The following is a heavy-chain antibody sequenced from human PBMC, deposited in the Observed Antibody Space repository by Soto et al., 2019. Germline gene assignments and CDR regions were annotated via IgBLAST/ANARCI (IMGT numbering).Heavy chain of an antibody. V-gene: IGHV1-69*13. CDR2: IIPLFGTA. Sequence: SVKVSCKASGGTFSTYAIDWVRQAPGQGLEWMGGIIPLFGTAKYAQNFQGRITITADESTNTAYMELKSLRSQDTAAYYCARGVHYDSSGYYYFYWGQGTLVTVSS. J-gene: IGHJ4*02. CDR1: GGTFSTYA. CDR3: ARGVHYDSSGYYYFY. D-gene: IGHD3-22*01.